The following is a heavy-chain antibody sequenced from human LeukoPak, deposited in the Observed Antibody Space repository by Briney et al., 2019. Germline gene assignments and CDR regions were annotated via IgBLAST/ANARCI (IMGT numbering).Heavy chain of an antibody. CDR1: GFTFSSYW. CDR3: AKSGNYYYYLDV. J-gene: IGHJ6*03. V-gene: IGHV3-74*01. Sequence: GGSLRLSCAASGFTFSSYWMHWVRQAPGKGLVWVSRINSDGSSTSYADSVKGRFTISRDNAKNSLYLQMNSLRVEDTALYYCAKSGNYYYYLDVWGKGTTVTVSS. D-gene: IGHD1-26*01. CDR2: INSDGSST.